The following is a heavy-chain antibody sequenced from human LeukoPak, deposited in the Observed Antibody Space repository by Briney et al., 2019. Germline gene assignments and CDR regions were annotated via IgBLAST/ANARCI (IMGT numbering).Heavy chain of an antibody. D-gene: IGHD5-18*01. CDR3: ARDCGYSYGTWGYYYYYYGMDV. V-gene: IGHV1-69*04. J-gene: IGHJ6*02. CDR2: IIPILGIA. Sequence: GASVKVSCKASGGTFSSYAISWVRQATGQGLEWMGMIIPILGIANYAHKFRGRVTITADKSTSTAYMELSSLRSEDTAVYYCARDCGYSYGTWGYYYYYYGMDVWGQGTTVTVSS. CDR1: GGTFSSYA.